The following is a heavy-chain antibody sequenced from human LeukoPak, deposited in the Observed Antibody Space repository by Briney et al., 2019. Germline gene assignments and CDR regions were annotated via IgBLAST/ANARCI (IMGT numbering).Heavy chain of an antibody. CDR1: GGSFSGYY. V-gene: IGHV4-34*01. CDR3: ARGHSSGWYGLFDI. Sequence: SETLSLTCAVYGGSFSGYYWSWIRQPPGKGLEWIGEINHSGSTNYNPSLKSRVTISVDTSKNQFSLELSSVTAADTAVCYCARGHSSGWYGLFDIWGQGTMVTVSS. J-gene: IGHJ3*02. D-gene: IGHD6-19*01. CDR2: INHSGST.